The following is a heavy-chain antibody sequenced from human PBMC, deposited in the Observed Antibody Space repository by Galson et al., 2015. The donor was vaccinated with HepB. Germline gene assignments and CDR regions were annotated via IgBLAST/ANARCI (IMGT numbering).Heavy chain of an antibody. J-gene: IGHJ2*01. CDR3: ARRGSSWYWYFDL. CDR2: IYYSGST. CDR1: SGSISDYY. Sequence: SETLSLTCTVSSGSISDYYWSWIRQPPGKGLEWIGYIYYSGSTKYNPSLKSRVTISVDTSKNQFSLKLTSVTAADTAVYYCARRGSSWYWYFDLWGRGTLVTVSS. D-gene: IGHD6-13*01. V-gene: IGHV4-59*08.